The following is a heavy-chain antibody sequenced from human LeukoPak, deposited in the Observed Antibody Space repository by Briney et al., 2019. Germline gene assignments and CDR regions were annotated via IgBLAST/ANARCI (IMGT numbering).Heavy chain of an antibody. Sequence: GGSLRLSCAASGFNFKNYDFHWVRQAAGKRLEWVSGIGTVTDTFYLDSVEGRFTISRENAKNSFYLQMNGLRAGDTAVYYCARGWGGHGRSWGALDFWGRGILVTVSS. J-gene: IGHJ4*02. CDR1: GFNFKNYD. CDR3: ARGWGGHGRSWGALDF. CDR2: IGTVTDT. V-gene: IGHV3-13*01. D-gene: IGHD3-16*01.